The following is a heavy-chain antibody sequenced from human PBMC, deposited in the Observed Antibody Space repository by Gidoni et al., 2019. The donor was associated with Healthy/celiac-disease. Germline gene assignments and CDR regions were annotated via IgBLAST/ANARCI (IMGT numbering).Heavy chain of an antibody. V-gene: IGHV3-30-3*01. CDR1: GFTFSSYA. D-gene: IGHD3-22*01. CDR3: STYYYDSSGYYVDY. J-gene: IGHJ4*02. CDR2: ISYDGSNK. Sequence: QVQLVESGGGVVQPGRSLRLSCAAPGFTFSSYAMHWVRQAPGKGLEWVAVISYDGSNKYYADSVKGRFTISRDNSKNTLYLQMNSLRAEDTAVYYCSTYYYDSSGYYVDYWGQGTLVTVSS.